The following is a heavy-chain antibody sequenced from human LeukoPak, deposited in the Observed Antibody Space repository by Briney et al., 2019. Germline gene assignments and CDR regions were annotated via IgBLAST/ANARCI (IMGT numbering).Heavy chain of an antibody. CDR3: ARDRGPRGAYSSSRNWFDP. D-gene: IGHD6-13*01. J-gene: IGHJ5*02. Sequence: ASVKVSCKASGYTFTSYAMHWVRQAPGQRLEWMGWINAVNGNTKYSQKFQGRVTITRDTSASTAYMELSSLRSEDTAVYYCARDRGPRGAYSSSRNWFDPWGQGTLVTVSS. CDR2: INAVNGNT. CDR1: GYTFTSYA. V-gene: IGHV1-3*01.